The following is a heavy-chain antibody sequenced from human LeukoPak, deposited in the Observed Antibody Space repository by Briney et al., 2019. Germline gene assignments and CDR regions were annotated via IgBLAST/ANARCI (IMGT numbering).Heavy chain of an antibody. CDR2: INSDGSST. V-gene: IGHV3-74*01. CDR3: ARGNHYYGSGSYYLGYYYYGMDV. D-gene: IGHD3-10*01. J-gene: IGHJ6*02. Sequence: GGPLRLSCAASGFTFSSYWMHWVRQAPGKGLVWVSRINSDGSSTSYADSVKGRFTISRDNAKNTLYLQMNSLRAEDTAVYYCARGNHYYGSGSYYLGYYYYGMDVWGQGTTVTVSS. CDR1: GFTFSSYW.